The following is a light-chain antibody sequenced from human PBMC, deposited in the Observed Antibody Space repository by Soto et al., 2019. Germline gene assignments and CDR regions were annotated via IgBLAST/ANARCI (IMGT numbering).Light chain of an antibody. J-gene: IGKJ2*01. CDR3: QHSYSTPYP. V-gene: IGKV1-39*01. CDR2: AAS. CDR1: QSISNY. Sequence: DSPMTQSPSSLSASVGDRVTITCRASQSISNYLNWYQQKPGKAPNLLIYAASSLQSGVPSRFSGSGSGTDFTLTINSLQPEDFAAYYCQHSYSTPYPLGQGTKLQIK.